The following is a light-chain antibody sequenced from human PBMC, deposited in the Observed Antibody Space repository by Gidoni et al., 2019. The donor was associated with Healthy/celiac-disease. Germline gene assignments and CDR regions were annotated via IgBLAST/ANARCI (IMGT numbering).Light chain of an antibody. Sequence: DIQMNQSPSSLPASVGDRVTITFRPSQSISSYLNWYQQKPGNAPKLLIYAASSLQSGDPSRFSGSGSGTDFTLTISSLQPEDFATYYCQQSYSTPITFGQGTRLEIK. CDR1: QSISSY. CDR2: AAS. V-gene: IGKV1-39*01. J-gene: IGKJ5*01. CDR3: QQSYSTPIT.